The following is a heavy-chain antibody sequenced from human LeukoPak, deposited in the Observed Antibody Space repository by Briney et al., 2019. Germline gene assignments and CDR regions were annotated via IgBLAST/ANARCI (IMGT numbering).Heavy chain of an antibody. CDR1: GGSITNGAYS. D-gene: IGHD3-10*01. J-gene: IGHJ4*02. V-gene: IGHV4-30-2*01. CDR3: ARGLRYYGSGSYTHFDY. Sequence: PSETLSLTCAVSGGSITNGAYSCSWIRQPPGKGLEWIGYIYHSGSTYYNPSLKSRVTIPLDRSKNQFSLKVTSVTAADTAVYYCARGLRYYGSGSYTHFDYWGQGSLVTVSS. CDR2: IYHSGST.